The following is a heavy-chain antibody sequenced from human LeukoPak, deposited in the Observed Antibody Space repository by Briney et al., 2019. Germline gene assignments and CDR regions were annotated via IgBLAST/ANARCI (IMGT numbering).Heavy chain of an antibody. V-gene: IGHV7-4-1*02. Sequence: ASVKASCKAAGYTFNSYAMNCVRQAPGERLQWMGWINTNTGNPMYAQAFTGRFVFSLDTSVTTAYLQISGLKADDTAVYYCTRGPLIPHCGGDCYSGGGEYWGQGTLVTVSS. J-gene: IGHJ4*02. CDR2: INTNTGNP. CDR3: TRGPLIPHCGGDCYSGGGEY. D-gene: IGHD2-21*02. CDR1: GYTFNSYA.